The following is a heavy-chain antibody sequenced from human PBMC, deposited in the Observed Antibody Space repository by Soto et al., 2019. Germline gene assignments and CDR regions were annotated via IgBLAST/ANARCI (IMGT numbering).Heavy chain of an antibody. CDR2: IIAVLGIT. CDR1: GGTSSTYT. Sequence: QVHLVQSGAEVRKPGSSVKVSCKASGGTSSTYTISWARQAPGQGLEWMGRIIAVLGITNYAQSFQGRVTITADKSTSTAYMELSSLRSEDTAVYYCAREEGTVTYDYWGQGTLVTVSS. J-gene: IGHJ4*02. D-gene: IGHD4-17*01. CDR3: AREEGTVTYDY. V-gene: IGHV1-69*08.